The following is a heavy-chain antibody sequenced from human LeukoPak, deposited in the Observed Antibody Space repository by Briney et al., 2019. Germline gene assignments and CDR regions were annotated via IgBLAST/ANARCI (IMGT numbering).Heavy chain of an antibody. J-gene: IGHJ6*03. V-gene: IGHV3-23*01. Sequence: GGSLRLSCAASGFTFSSNAMSWVRQAPGKGLEWVSSITGSGGSTYYADSVKGRFTISRDNSKNTLYLQMNSLRPEDTAVYSSSAHPPGGSGWWYYFFMDGWGQGTTVTVSS. CDR1: GFTFSSNA. CDR3: SAHPPGGSGWWYYFFMDG. D-gene: IGHD2-15*01. CDR2: ITGSGGST.